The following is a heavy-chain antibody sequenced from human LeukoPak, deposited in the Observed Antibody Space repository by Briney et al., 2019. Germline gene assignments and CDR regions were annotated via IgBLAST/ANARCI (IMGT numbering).Heavy chain of an antibody. V-gene: IGHV4-61*02. CDR1: GDSISSGDYY. Sequence: SETLSLTCTVSGDSISSGDYYWSWIRQPAGKGLEWIGRISSSGSTYYNPSLKSRVTISVDTSKNQFSLMVNSVTAADTAVYYCARESRRIAAAGPSYYMDVWGRGTTVTVSS. D-gene: IGHD6-13*01. J-gene: IGHJ6*03. CDR3: ARESRRIAAAGPSYYMDV. CDR2: ISSSGST.